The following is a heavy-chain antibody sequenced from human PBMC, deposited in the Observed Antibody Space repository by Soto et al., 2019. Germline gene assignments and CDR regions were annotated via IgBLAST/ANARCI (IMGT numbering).Heavy chain of an antibody. CDR1: GGTFSSYA. V-gene: IGHV1-69*13. D-gene: IGHD3-22*01. J-gene: IGHJ4*02. Sequence: RASVKVSCKASGGTFSSYAISWVRQATGQGLEWMGGIIPIFGTANYAQRFQGRVTITADESTSTAYMELSSLRSEDTAVYYCARDRPEYYYDSSVGYFDYWGQGTLVTVSS. CDR3: ARDRPEYYYDSSVGYFDY. CDR2: IIPIFGTA.